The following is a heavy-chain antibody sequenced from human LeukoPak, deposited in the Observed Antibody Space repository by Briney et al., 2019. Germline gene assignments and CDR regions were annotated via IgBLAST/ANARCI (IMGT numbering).Heavy chain of an antibody. D-gene: IGHD6-13*01. CDR2: ISYDGSNK. CDR3: AKVGSSWYSYFDY. Sequence: AGGSLRLSCAASGFTFSSYGMHWVRQAPGKGLEWVAVISYDGSNKYYADSVKGRFTISRDNSKNTLYLQMNSLRAEDTAVYFCAKVGSSWYSYFDYWGQGTLVTVSS. CDR1: GFTFSSYG. V-gene: IGHV3-30*18. J-gene: IGHJ4*02.